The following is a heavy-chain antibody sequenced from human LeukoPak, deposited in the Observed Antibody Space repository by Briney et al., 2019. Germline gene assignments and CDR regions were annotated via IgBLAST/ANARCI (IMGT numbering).Heavy chain of an antibody. CDR1: GFTFSSYW. J-gene: IGHJ4*02. V-gene: IGHV3-7*01. D-gene: IGHD6-6*01. CDR2: IKQDGSEK. CDR3: ARDRGSMAGYYFDY. Sequence: GGSLRLSCAASGFTFSSYWMSWVRQAPWKGLEWVANIKQDGSEKYYVDSVKGRFTISRDNAKNSLYLQMNSLRAEDTAVYYCARDRGSMAGYYFDYWGQGTLVTVSS.